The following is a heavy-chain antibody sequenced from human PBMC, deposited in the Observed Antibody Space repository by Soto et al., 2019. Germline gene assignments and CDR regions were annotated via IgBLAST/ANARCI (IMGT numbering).Heavy chain of an antibody. CDR2: IIPIFGTA. D-gene: IGHD3-22*01. V-gene: IGHV1-69*06. CDR3: AGGMRRITMIVVVITNDAFDI. Sequence: AASVKVSCKASGGTFSSYAISWVRQAPGQGLEWMGGIIPIFGTANYAQKFQGRVTITADKSTSTAYMELSSLRSEDTAVYYCAGGMRRITMIVVVITNDAFDIWGQGTMVTVSS. J-gene: IGHJ3*02. CDR1: GGTFSSYA.